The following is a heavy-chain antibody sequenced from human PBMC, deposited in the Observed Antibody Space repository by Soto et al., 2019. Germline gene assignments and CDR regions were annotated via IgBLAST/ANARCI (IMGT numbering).Heavy chain of an antibody. V-gene: IGHV1-58*02. J-gene: IGHJ5*02. CDR3: AAGRDSSSYYYVPWFDP. CDR2: IVVGSGNT. CDR1: GFTFTSSA. D-gene: IGHD3-22*01. Sequence: SVKVSCKASGFTFTSSAMQWVRQARGQRLEWIGWIVVGSGNTNYAQKFQERVTITRDMSTSTAYMELSSLRSEDTAVYYCAAGRDSSSYYYVPWFDPWGQGTLVTVSS.